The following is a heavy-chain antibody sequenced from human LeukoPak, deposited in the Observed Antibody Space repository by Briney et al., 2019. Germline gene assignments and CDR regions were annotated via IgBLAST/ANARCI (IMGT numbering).Heavy chain of an antibody. V-gene: IGHV3-21*01. CDR3: ARDEAMSTMVRGVIIDY. CDR2: ISSSSSYI. Sequence: PGGSLRLSCAASGFTFSSYSMDWVRQAPGKGLEWVSSISSSSSYIYYADSVKGRFTISRDNAKNSLYLQMNSLRAEDTAVYYCARDEAMSTMVRGVIIDYWGQGTLVTVSS. J-gene: IGHJ4*02. D-gene: IGHD3-10*01. CDR1: GFTFSSYS.